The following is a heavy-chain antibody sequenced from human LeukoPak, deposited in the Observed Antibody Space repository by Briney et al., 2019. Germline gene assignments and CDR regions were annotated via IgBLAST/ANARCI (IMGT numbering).Heavy chain of an antibody. CDR1: GFTVSSNY. Sequence: GGSLRLSCAASGFTVSSNYMSWVRQAPGKGLEWVSVIYAGGSTYYADSVKGRFTISRDNSKNTLYLQMNSLRADDTAVYYCARGPWHSSGWYGSDYWGQGTLVTVSS. CDR3: ARGPWHSSGWYGSDY. J-gene: IGHJ4*02. D-gene: IGHD6-19*01. V-gene: IGHV3-66*01. CDR2: IYAGGST.